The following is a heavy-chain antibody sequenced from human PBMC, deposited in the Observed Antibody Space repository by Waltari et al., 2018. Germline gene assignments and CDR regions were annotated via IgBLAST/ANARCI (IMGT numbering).Heavy chain of an antibody. D-gene: IGHD1-26*01. J-gene: IGHJ4*02. Sequence: QVQLQQSGPGRVKPSGTTSPTCAVPGFSICSNCFGGWVRHPPGKGLEWIGHIYDSETIFYNPSLERRVTISLDTSKNHFSLKLSSLTAADTAVYFCARGLSKVADYWGQGILVTVSS. CDR1: GFSICSNCF. V-gene: IGHV4-38-2*01. CDR3: ARGLSKVADY. CDR2: IYDSETI.